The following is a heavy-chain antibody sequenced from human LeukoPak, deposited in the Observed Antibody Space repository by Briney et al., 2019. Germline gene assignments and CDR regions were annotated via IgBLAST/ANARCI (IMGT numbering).Heavy chain of an antibody. V-gene: IGHV3-21*01. CDR1: GFTFSDYS. CDR3: ARACARTNCYTED. Sequence: GGSLRLSCAASGFTFSDYSMNWVREARGKGLEWVSSISSSSSNIYYADSVKGRFTISRDNAKNSLYLEMNSLRAEDTAVYYCARACARTNCYTEDWGQGTLVTVSS. CDR2: ISSSSSNI. J-gene: IGHJ4*02. D-gene: IGHD2-2*01.